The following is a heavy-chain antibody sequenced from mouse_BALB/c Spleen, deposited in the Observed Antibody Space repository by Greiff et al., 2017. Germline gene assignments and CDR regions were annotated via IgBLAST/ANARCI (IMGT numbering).Heavy chain of an antibody. CDR1: GFTFTDYY. V-gene: IGHV7-3*02. Sequence: EVQRVESGGGLVQPGGSLRLSCATSGFTFTDYYMSWVRQPPGKALEWLGFIRNKANGYTTEYSASVKGRFTISRDNSQSILYLQMNTLRAEDSATYYCARSSYAMDYWGQGTSVTVSS. CDR2: IRNKANGYTT. CDR3: ARSSYAMDY. J-gene: IGHJ4*01.